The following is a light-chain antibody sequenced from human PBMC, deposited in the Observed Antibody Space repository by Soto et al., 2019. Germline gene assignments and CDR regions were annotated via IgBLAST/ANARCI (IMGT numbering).Light chain of an antibody. V-gene: IGLV2-11*01. Sequence: QSALTQPHSVSGSPGQSVTISCTGTSSVVGGYTYVSWYQQHPGKAPELIIYDVTERPSGVPDRFSGSESGNTASLTISGLQAEDEAYYYCCSYTGSYSYFFGIGTKVTVL. CDR2: DVT. CDR1: SSVVGGYTY. CDR3: CSYTGSYSYF. J-gene: IGLJ1*01.